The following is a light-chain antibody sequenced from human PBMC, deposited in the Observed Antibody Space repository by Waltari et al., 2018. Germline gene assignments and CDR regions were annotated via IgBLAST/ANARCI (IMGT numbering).Light chain of an antibody. CDR2: LNSDGSH. CDR1: SGHSSYA. CDR3: QTWGTAIWV. Sequence: QLVLTQSPSASASLGASVKLTCTLSSGHSSYAIAWHQQQPEKGPRYLMKLNSDGSHSKGDGIPDRFSGSSSGAERYLTFSSLQSADGAAYYCQTWGTAIWVFGGGTKLTVL. V-gene: IGLV4-69*01. J-gene: IGLJ3*02.